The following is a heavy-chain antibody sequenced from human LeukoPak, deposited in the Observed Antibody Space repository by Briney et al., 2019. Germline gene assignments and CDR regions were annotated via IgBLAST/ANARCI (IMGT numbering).Heavy chain of an antibody. V-gene: IGHV1-18*01. D-gene: IGHD3-22*01. CDR2: ISAYNGNT. Sequence: ASVKVSCKASGYTFTNYGISWVRQAPGQGLEWMGWISAYNGNTNYAQKLQGRVTMTTDTSTSTAYMELRSLRSDDTAVYYCARVAGGYYYDSSGPPEFDPWGQGTLVTVSS. CDR1: GYTFTNYG. J-gene: IGHJ5*02. CDR3: ARVAGGYYYDSSGPPEFDP.